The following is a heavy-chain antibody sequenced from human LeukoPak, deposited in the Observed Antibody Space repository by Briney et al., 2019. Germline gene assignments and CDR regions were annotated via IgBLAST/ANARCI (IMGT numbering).Heavy chain of an antibody. Sequence: ASETLSLTCTVSGDSIGSSSSYWAWIRQPPGKGLEWIGNIYYSGNTYYNPSLQNRVTISLHTSKNQFSLKLSSVTAADTAVYYCARDLYYYDSSGYQNAFDIWGQGTMVTVSS. CDR1: GDSIGSSSSY. D-gene: IGHD3-22*01. CDR2: IYYSGNT. J-gene: IGHJ3*02. V-gene: IGHV4-39*07. CDR3: ARDLYYYDSSGYQNAFDI.